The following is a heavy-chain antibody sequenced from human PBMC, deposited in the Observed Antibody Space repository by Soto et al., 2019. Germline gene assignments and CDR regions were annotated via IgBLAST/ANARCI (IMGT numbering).Heavy chain of an antibody. CDR1: GFTFSSYA. CDR2: ISGSGGST. V-gene: IGHV3-23*01. D-gene: IGHD2-2*01. CDR3: AKDHYCSSTSCPNEYYYYYMDV. Sequence: GESLKISCAASGFTFSSYAMSWVRQAPGKGLEWVSAISGSGGSTYYADSVKGRFTISRDNSKNTLYLQMNSLRAEDTAVYYCAKDHYCSSTSCPNEYYYYYMDVWGKGTTVTVSS. J-gene: IGHJ6*03.